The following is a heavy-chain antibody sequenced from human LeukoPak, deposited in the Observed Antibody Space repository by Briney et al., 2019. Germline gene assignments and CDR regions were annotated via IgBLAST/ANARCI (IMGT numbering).Heavy chain of an antibody. J-gene: IGHJ6*03. CDR1: GGSISSGSYC. V-gene: IGHV4-61*09. CDR2: IYTSGST. D-gene: IGHD3-10*01. CDR3: ARDLGTMVRGSRRGYDGYYYYMDV. Sequence: SQTLSLTCTVSGGSISSGSYCWSWIRQPAGKGLEWIGHIYTSGSTNYNPSLKSRLTISVDTSKNQFSLKLSSVTAADTAVYYCARDLGTMVRGSRRGYDGYYYYMDVWGKGTTVTISS.